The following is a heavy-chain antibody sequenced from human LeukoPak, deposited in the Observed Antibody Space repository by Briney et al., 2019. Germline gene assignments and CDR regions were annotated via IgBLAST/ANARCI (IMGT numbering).Heavy chain of an antibody. CDR1: GGSISSGGYY. CDR3: ARGPGAYNCGGDRYNDY. J-gene: IGHJ4*02. V-gene: IGHV4-31*03. CDR2: IYYSGST. Sequence: SETLSLTCTVSGGSISSGGYYWSWIRQHPGKGLEWIGYIYYSGSTYYNPSLKSRVTISVDTSKNQFSLKLSSVTAADTAVYYCARGPGAYNCGGDRYNDYWGQGTLVTVSS. D-gene: IGHD2-21*02.